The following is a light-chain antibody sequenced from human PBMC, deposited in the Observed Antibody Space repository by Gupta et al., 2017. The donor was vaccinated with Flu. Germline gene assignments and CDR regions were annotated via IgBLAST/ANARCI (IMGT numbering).Light chain of an antibody. Sequence: SALTQPPSVSGAPGQRVTISCTGSRSNVGSGSDVNGYQQLPGKAPKLLIYANTYRPSGVPARFSGSKSGTSASLAITGLQGDDEASYYCQTCDTSLSDYVFGTGTEVTVL. J-gene: IGLJ1*01. CDR2: ANT. CDR3: QTCDTSLSDYV. CDR1: RSNVGSGSD. V-gene: IGLV1-40*01.